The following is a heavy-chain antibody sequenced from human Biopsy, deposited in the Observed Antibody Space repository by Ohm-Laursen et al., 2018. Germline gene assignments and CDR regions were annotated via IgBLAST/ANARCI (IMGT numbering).Heavy chain of an antibody. Sequence: QTLTLTCTVSGVSINGGRYYWNWIRHHPGKGLEWIGNIFYSANTYYNPSFKSRVTISVDPSKNQFSLKLSSVTAADTAVYYCARLGSGDYFPTFFDFWGQGALVTVSS. V-gene: IGHV4-31*03. CDR2: IFYSANT. D-gene: IGHD5-12*01. CDR1: GVSINGGRYY. CDR3: ARLGSGDYFPTFFDF. J-gene: IGHJ4*02.